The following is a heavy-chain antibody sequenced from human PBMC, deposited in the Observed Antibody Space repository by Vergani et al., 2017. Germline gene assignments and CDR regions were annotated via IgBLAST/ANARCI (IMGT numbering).Heavy chain of an antibody. CDR1: GFTFSSYG. J-gene: IGHJ4*02. D-gene: IGHD6-19*01. CDR2: ISYDGSNK. V-gene: IGHV3-30*18. CDR3: AKQASSGCYDY. Sequence: QVQLVESGGGVVQPGRSLRLSCAASGFTFSSYGMHWVRQAPGKGLEWVAVISYDGSNKYYADSVKGRFTISRDNSKNTLYLQMNSLSAEDTAVYYCAKQASSGCYDYWGQGTLVTVSS.